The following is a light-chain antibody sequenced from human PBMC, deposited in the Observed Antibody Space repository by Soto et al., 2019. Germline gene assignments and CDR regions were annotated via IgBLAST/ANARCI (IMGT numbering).Light chain of an antibody. J-gene: IGKJ4*01. CDR3: QQYSDWPLVT. CDR2: GAS. V-gene: IGKV3-15*01. CDR1: QSVSAY. Sequence: EIVMTQSPATLSVSPGERVTLSCRASQSVSAYLAWYLQKPGQAPRLLIYGASTRATGIPARFSGSGSGTEFTLTISSVQSEDSAVYHCQQYSDWPLVTFGGGTKVEI.